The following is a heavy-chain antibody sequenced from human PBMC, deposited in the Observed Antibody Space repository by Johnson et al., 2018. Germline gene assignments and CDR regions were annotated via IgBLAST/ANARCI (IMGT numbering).Heavy chain of an antibody. V-gene: IGHV3-9*01. J-gene: IGHJ3*02. CDR2: ISWNSGSI. CDR1: GFTFDDYA. D-gene: IGHD6-19*01. CDR3: AKDISGWPQGALYI. Sequence: EVQLLESGGGLVPPGRSLRLSCAASGFTFDDYAMHWVRQAPGKGLEWVSGISWNSGSIGYADSVKGRFTISRDNAKNSLYLQMNSLRAEDTALYYCAKDISGWPQGALYIWGQGTMVTVSS.